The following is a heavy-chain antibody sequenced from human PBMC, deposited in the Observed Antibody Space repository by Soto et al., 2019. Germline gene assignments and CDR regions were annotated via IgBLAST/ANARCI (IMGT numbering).Heavy chain of an antibody. V-gene: IGHV4-39*01. CDR3: AGQTFTIATAVYYCAKAQGGSYFDY. CDR2: SYFTGNT. Sequence: PAETLSFTCTVSGGSITISSHFWGWVRQPPGRGLPWTRTSYFTGNTYYTPSLKSRLTISIDTSKNEFSLRLNSVTAADTAVYYCAGQTFTIATAVYYCAKAQGGSYFDYWGQGTMVTVSS. J-gene: IGHJ4*02. CDR1: GGSITISSHF. D-gene: IGHD3-9*01.